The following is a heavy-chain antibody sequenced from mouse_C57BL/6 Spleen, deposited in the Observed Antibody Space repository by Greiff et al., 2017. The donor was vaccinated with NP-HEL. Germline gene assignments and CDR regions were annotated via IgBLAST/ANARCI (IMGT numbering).Heavy chain of an antibody. Sequence: VQLQQPGAELVKPGASVKMSCKASGYTFTSYWITWVKQRPGQGLEWIGDIYPGSGSTNYNEKFKSKATLTVDTSSSTAYMQLSSLTSEDSAVYYCARYDYVDEGYFDYWGQGTTLTVSS. CDR2: IYPGSGST. V-gene: IGHV1-55*01. CDR3: ARYDYVDEGYFDY. D-gene: IGHD2-4*01. J-gene: IGHJ2*01. CDR1: GYTFTSYW.